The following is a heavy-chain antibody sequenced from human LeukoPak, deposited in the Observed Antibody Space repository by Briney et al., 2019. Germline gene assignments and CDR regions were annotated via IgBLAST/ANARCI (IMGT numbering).Heavy chain of an antibody. CDR2: ISYDGSNK. Sequence: GGSLRLSCAASGFTFSSYAMHWVRQAPGKGLEWVAVISYDGSNKYYADSVKGRFTISRDNSKNTLYLQMNSLRAEDTAVYYCARDEGGYCSSTSCYDSAFDYWGQGTLVTVSS. V-gene: IGHV3-30-3*01. CDR3: ARDEGGYCSSTSCYDSAFDY. CDR1: GFTFSSYA. J-gene: IGHJ4*02. D-gene: IGHD2-2*01.